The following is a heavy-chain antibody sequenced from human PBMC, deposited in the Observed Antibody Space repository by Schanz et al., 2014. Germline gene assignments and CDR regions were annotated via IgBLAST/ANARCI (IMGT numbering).Heavy chain of an antibody. V-gene: IGHV3-23*04. J-gene: IGHJ5*02. CDR1: GFSFSTYA. CDR2: ISGRGDST. CDR3: ASRSVYAPT. D-gene: IGHD2-8*01. Sequence: EVQLVESGGGLAQPGGSLRLSCAASGFSFSTYAMNWVRQAPGKGLEWVSLISGRGDSTHYADSVKGRFTISRDNSRKTLSLQMNSLRAEDTAVYYCASRSVYAPTWGQGILVTVSS.